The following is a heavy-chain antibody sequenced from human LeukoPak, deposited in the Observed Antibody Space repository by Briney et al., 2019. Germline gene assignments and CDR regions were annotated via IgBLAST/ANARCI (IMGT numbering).Heavy chain of an antibody. CDR1: GFTFSSYW. Sequence: PGGSLRLSCAASGFTFSSYWMSWVRQAPGKGLEWVANIKQDGSEKYYVDSVKGRFTISRDNAKNSLYLQMNSLRAEDTAVYYCAREPPSYYYYDISDNGASGVFVTWGQGQWSPSLQ. V-gene: IGHV3-7*01. D-gene: IGHD3-22*01. CDR2: IKQDGSEK. CDR3: AREPPSYYYYDISDNGASGVFVT. J-gene: IGHJ3*01.